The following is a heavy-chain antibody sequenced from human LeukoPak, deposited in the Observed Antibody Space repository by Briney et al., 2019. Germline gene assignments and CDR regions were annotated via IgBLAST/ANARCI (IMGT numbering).Heavy chain of an antibody. V-gene: IGHV1-2*02. J-gene: IGHJ4*02. CDR2: INPNSGGT. CDR1: GYTFTGYY. D-gene: IGHD4-17*01. CDR3: ARANYYGEDFDY. Sequence: AXXKVSCKASGYTFTGYYMHWVRQAPGQGLEWMGWINPNSGGTNYAQKFQGRVTMTRDTSISTAYMELSRLRSDDTAVYYCARANYYGEDFDYWGQGTLVTVSS.